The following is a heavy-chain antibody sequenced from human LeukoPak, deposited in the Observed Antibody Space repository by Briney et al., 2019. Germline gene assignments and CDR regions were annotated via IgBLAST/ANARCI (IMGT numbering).Heavy chain of an antibody. V-gene: IGHV1-24*01. CDR1: EYTLTELS. J-gene: IGHJ4*02. CDR3: ATFRGGGSYYEAFDY. Sequence: ASVKVSCKVSEYTLTELSMHWVRQAPGKGLEWMGGFDPEDGETIYAQKFQGRVTMTEDTSTDTAYMELSSLRSEDTAVYYCATFRGGGSYYEAFDYWGQGTLVTVSS. D-gene: IGHD1-26*01. CDR2: FDPEDGET.